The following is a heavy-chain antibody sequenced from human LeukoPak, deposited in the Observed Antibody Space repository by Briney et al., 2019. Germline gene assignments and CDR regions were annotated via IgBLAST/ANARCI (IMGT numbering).Heavy chain of an antibody. J-gene: IGHJ4*02. V-gene: IGHV3-23*01. CDR1: GFTFSTYA. CDR3: VKGGAGSL. D-gene: IGHD3-10*01. Sequence: GGSLRLSWAASGFTFSTYAMSWVRQAPGKGREWVSAISTGGGSTYYADSVKGRFTISRDNSKNTLYLQMNSLRAEDTATYYCVKGGAGSLWGQGTLVTVSS. CDR2: ISTGGGST.